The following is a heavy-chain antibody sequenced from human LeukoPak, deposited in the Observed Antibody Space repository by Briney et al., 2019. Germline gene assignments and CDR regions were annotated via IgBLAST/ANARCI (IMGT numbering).Heavy chain of an antibody. D-gene: IGHD3-22*01. CDR1: GFTFSSYG. CDR2: IRYDGSNK. CDR3: AKEISRYYYDSSGTHIDY. J-gene: IGHJ4*02. V-gene: IGHV3-30*02. Sequence: QPGGSLRLSCAASGFTFSSYGMHWVRQAPGKGLEWVAFIRYDGSNKYYADSVKGRFTISRDNSKNTLYLQMNSLRAEDTAVYYCAKEISRYYYDSSGTHIDYWGQGTLVTVSS.